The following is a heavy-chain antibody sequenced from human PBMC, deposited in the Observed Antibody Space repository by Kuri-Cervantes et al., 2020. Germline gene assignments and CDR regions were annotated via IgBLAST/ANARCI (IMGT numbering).Heavy chain of an antibody. CDR2: ISRSGGTT. CDR3: AKGVLDYSGSWATFDC. J-gene: IGHJ4*02. D-gene: IGHD6-13*01. V-gene: IGHV3-23*01. CDR1: GFTFSSYA. Sequence: LSLTCAASGFTFSSYAMHWVRQAPGKGLEWVSTISRSGGTTYYADSVKGRFTISRDVSKNTLCLQMNSLRAEDTAVYYCAKGVLDYSGSWATFDCWGQGTLVTVSS.